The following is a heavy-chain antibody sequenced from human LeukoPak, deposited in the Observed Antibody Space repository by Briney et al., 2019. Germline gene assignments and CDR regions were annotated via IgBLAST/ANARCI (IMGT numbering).Heavy chain of an antibody. V-gene: IGHV4-39*07. Sequence: SETLSLTCTVSGGSISSSSYYWGWIRQPPGKGLEWIGSIYYSGSTYYNPSLKSRVTISVDTSKNQFSLNLNPVTAADTAVYYCVCEILTGYYVSDYWGQGTLVIVSS. CDR3: VCEILTGYYVSDY. J-gene: IGHJ4*02. CDR1: GGSISSSSYY. D-gene: IGHD3-9*01. CDR2: IYYSGST.